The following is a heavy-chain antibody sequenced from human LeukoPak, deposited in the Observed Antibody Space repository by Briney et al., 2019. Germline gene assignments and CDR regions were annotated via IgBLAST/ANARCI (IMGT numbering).Heavy chain of an antibody. V-gene: IGHV3-21*01. J-gene: IGHJ4*02. D-gene: IGHD6-13*01. CDR2: ISSSSSYN. Sequence: KPGGSLRLSCAASGFTFSSYSMNWVRQAPGKGLEWVSYISSSSSYNYYADSVKGRFTISRDHAKNSLYLQMNSLRAEDTAVYYCATFGAIAAAGFDYWGQGTLVTVSS. CDR1: GFTFSSYS. CDR3: ATFGAIAAAGFDY.